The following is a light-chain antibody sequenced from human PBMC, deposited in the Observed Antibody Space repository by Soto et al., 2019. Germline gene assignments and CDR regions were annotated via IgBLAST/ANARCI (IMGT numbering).Light chain of an antibody. Sequence: QSALTQPASVSGSPGQSITISCTGTSSDVGGYNYVSWYQQHPGKAPKLMIYDVSNRPSGVSNRFSGSNSGNTASRTISGLQAEDEADYYCSSYTNSGSLVFGGGTKVTVL. CDR2: DVS. CDR3: SSYTNSGSLV. V-gene: IGLV2-14*01. CDR1: SSDVGGYNY. J-gene: IGLJ2*01.